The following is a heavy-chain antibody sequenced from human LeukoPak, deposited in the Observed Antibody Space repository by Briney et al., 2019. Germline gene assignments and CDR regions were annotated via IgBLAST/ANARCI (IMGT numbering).Heavy chain of an antibody. CDR1: GFTFSSYA. CDR2: ISYDGGNK. CDR3: ARSGYCSSTSCYTDPFDY. D-gene: IGHD2-2*02. V-gene: IGHV3-30-3*01. Sequence: GSLRLSCAASGFTFSSYAMHWVRQAPGKGLEWVAVISYDGGNKYYADSVKGRFTISRDNSKNTLYLQMNSLRAEDTAVYYCARSGYCSSTSCYTDPFDYWGQGTLVTVSS. J-gene: IGHJ4*02.